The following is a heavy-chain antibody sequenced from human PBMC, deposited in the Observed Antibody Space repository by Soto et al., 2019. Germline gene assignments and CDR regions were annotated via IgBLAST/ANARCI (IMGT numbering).Heavy chain of an antibody. CDR1: GGSISSSRSY. Sequence: QLQLQESGPGLVKASETLSLTCNVSGGSISSSRSYWAWIRQPPGNGLEWIANIFYSGSTYYNPSVASRVTVAVDTARNQFSLKLTSVPAAETAVYYCARQPTPADIDFWFDPWGQGTLVTVSS. D-gene: IGHD2-2*01. CDR3: ARQPTPADIDFWFDP. J-gene: IGHJ5*02. CDR2: IFYSGST. V-gene: IGHV4-39*01.